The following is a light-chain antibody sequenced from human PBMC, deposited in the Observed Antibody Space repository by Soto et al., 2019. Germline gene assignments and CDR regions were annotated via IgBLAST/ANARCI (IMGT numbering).Light chain of an antibody. Sequence: DIQMTQSPPSLSASVGDRVTITCRASQGIGNSLAWYQQKPGTVPKLLIYSASTLQSGVPSRISGSGSGTDFTLTISSLQPEDVAAYYCQKYNTVPATFGQGTRLEIK. CDR3: QKYNTVPAT. CDR1: QGIGNS. V-gene: IGKV1-27*01. CDR2: SAS. J-gene: IGKJ5*01.